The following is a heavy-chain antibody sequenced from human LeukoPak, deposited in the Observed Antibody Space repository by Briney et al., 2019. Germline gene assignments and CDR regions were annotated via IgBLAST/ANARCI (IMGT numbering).Heavy chain of an antibody. V-gene: IGHV4-4*02. D-gene: IGHD6-19*01. CDR3: VRHPARGTAGYAFDV. Sequence: SGTLSLTCAVSGGSISSSNWWSWVRQPPGKGLEWIGEIYHSGSTNYNPSLKSRVTISLDTSKNQFSLTLSSVTAADTAVYYCVRHPARGTAGYAFDVWGQGTMVTVSS. CDR1: GGSISSSNW. J-gene: IGHJ3*01. CDR2: IYHSGST.